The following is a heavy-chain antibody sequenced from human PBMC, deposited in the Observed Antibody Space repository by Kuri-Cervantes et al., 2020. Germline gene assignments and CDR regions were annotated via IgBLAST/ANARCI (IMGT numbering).Heavy chain of an antibody. CDR2: ISSSSSYI. CDR1: GFTFSSYA. V-gene: IGHV3-21*04. D-gene: IGHD3-10*01. Sequence: GESLKISCAASGFTFSSYAMSWVRQAPGKGLEWVSSISSSSSYIYYADSVKGRFTISRDNAKNSLYLQMNSLRAEDTALYYCAKDMGGMVRGVTFDYWGQGTLVTVSS. CDR3: AKDMGGMVRGVTFDY. J-gene: IGHJ4*02.